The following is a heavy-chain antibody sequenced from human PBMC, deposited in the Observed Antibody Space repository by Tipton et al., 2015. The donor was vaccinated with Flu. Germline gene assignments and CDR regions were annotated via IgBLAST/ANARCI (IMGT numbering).Heavy chain of an antibody. V-gene: IGHV3-53*01. CDR1: GFTVSTNY. CDR3: ARVREADYAYGMDV. Sequence: SLRLSCEASGFTVSTNYMGWVRQAPGKGLEWVSVIYRRDRTYYADAVKGRFTTSRDNSKNTLYVQMNSLRVEDTAVYYCARVREADYAYGMDVWGQGTTVTVSS. D-gene: IGHD3-16*01. J-gene: IGHJ6*02. CDR2: IYRRDRT.